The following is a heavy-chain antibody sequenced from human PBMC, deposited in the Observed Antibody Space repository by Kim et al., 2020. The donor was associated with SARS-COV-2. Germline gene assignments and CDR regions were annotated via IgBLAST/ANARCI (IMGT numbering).Heavy chain of an antibody. CDR1: GFTFSSYS. Sequence: GGSLRLSCAASGFTFSSYSMNWVRQAPGKGLEWVSSISSSSYIYYADSVKGRFTISRDNAKNSLYLQMNSLRAEDTAVYYCARDNALRYFDPYYYYGMDVWGQGTTVTVSS. CDR3: ARDNALRYFDPYYYYGMDV. CDR2: ISSSSYI. V-gene: IGHV3-21*01. J-gene: IGHJ6*02. D-gene: IGHD3-9*01.